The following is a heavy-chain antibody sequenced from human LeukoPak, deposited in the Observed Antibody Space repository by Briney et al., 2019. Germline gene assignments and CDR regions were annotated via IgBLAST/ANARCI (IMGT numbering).Heavy chain of an antibody. J-gene: IGHJ5*02. CDR3: AKEWIVGATRWFDP. CDR1: GFTFSNYA. V-gene: IGHV3-23*01. D-gene: IGHD1-26*01. Sequence: PGGSETLSCAASGFTFSNYAMTWVRQAPGKGLEWVSSISRSGRDTYYADSVKGRFTISRDNSKYTLLLQMNSLRADEDTAVYFCAKEWIVGATRWFDPWGQGNLLTVSS. CDR2: ISRSGRDT.